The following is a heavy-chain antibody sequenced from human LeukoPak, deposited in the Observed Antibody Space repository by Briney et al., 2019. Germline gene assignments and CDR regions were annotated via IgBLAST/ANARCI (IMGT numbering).Heavy chain of an antibody. CDR3: TTDPIYGGVDP. CDR1: GFTFSNAW. Sequence: GGSLRLSCAASGFTFSNAWMSWVRQAPGKGPEWVGRIKSKTDGGTTDYAAPVKGRFTISRDDSKNTLYLQMNSLKTEDTAVYYCTTDPIYGGVDPWGQGTLVTVSS. CDR2: IKSKTDGGTT. D-gene: IGHD4-23*01. J-gene: IGHJ5*02. V-gene: IGHV3-15*01.